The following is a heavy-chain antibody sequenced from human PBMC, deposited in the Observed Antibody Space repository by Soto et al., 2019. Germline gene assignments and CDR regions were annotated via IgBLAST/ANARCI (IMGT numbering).Heavy chain of an antibody. CDR1: GGSVSSGSYY. D-gene: IGHD3-16*01. J-gene: IGHJ5*02. V-gene: IGHV4-61*01. CDR3: ARRNDYVWGSYIWFDP. Sequence: QVQLQESGPGLVKPSETLSLTCTVSGGSVSSGSYYWSWIRQPPGKGLGWIGYIYYSGSTNYNPSLKSRVTISVDTSKNQFSLKLSSVTAADTAVYYCARRNDYVWGSYIWFDPGGQGTLVTVSS. CDR2: IYYSGST.